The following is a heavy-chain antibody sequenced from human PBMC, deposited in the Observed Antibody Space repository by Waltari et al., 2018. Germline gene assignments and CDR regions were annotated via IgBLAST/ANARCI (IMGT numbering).Heavy chain of an antibody. CDR3: AREGAEQWVVEDYGMDV. Sequence: EVQLVESGGGLVKPGGSLRLSCAASGFTFSDYTMNWVRQAPGKGVEWVSVIGRSSSVMDYADLVRGRFTVSRDNAKNTMYLQIDTLRAEDTAVYYCAREGAEQWVVEDYGMDVWGQGTTVTVA. V-gene: IGHV3-21*02. CDR2: IGRSSSVM. J-gene: IGHJ6*02. D-gene: IGHD6-19*01. CDR1: GFTFSDYT.